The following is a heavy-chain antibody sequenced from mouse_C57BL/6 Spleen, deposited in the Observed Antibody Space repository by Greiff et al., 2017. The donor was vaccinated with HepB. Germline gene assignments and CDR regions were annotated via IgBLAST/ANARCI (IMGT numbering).Heavy chain of an antibody. Sequence: VQLQQPGAELVRPGSSVKLSCKASGYTFTSYWMDWVKQRPGQGLEWIGNIYPSDSETHYNQKFKDKATLTVDKSSSTAYMQLSSLTSEDSAVYYCARWSTTHYWGQGTTLTVSS. CDR2: IYPSDSET. D-gene: IGHD1-1*01. V-gene: IGHV1-61*01. CDR1: GYTFTSYW. CDR3: ARWSTTHY. J-gene: IGHJ2*01.